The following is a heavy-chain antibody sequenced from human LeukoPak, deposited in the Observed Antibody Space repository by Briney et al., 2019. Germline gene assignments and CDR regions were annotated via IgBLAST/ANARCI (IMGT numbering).Heavy chain of an antibody. V-gene: IGHV3-48*04. CDR3: AREGSSSSWYPYYFDY. Sequence: RAGGSLRLSCVASGFTFSSHAMSWVRQAPGKGLEWVSYISSSGSTIYYADSVKGRFTISRDNAKNSLYLQMNSLRAEDTAVYYCAREGSSSSWYPYYFDYWGQGTLVTVSS. D-gene: IGHD6-13*01. CDR2: ISSSGSTI. CDR1: GFTFSSHA. J-gene: IGHJ4*02.